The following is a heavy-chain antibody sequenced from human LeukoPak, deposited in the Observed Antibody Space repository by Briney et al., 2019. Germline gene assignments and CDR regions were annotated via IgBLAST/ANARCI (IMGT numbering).Heavy chain of an antibody. V-gene: IGHV4-39*01. Sequence: SETLSLTCTVSGGSISSSNKYWGWIRQSPGKGLEWIGNFFYSGSTYYNPSLKSRVTISVDTSKNQFSLNLRSVTAADTAVYYCARHLGMSTMDCWGQGTLVTVSS. CDR2: FFYSGST. CDR3: ARHLGMSTMDC. CDR1: GGSISSSNKY. J-gene: IGHJ4*02. D-gene: IGHD5/OR15-5a*01.